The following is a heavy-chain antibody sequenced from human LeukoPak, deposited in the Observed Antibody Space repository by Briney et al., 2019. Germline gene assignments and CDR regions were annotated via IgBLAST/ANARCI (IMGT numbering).Heavy chain of an antibody. V-gene: IGHV1-69*13. CDR1: GGTFSSYA. D-gene: IGHD1-14*01. CDR2: IIPIFGTA. J-gene: IGHJ3*02. CDR3: ARDSRYMVPPASDI. Sequence: SVKVSCKASGGTFSSYAISWVRQAPGQGLEWMGGIIPIFGTANYAQKFQGRVTITADESTSTAYMELSSLRSEDTAVYYCARDSRYMVPPASDIWGQGTMVTVSS.